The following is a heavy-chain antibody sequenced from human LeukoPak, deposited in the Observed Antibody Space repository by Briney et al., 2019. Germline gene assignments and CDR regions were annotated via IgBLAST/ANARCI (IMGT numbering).Heavy chain of an antibody. D-gene: IGHD3-22*01. CDR1: GYSFASYW. CDR3: ARFPLYYGGSGFNY. V-gene: IGHV5-51*01. Sequence: GESLQISCQGSGYSFASYWIGWVRQMPGKGLEWMGIIYPGDSDTRYSPSFQGQVTTSADKSISTAFLEWSSLEASDTALYYCARFPLYYGGSGFNYGGQGTLVTVPS. J-gene: IGHJ4*02. CDR2: IYPGDSDT.